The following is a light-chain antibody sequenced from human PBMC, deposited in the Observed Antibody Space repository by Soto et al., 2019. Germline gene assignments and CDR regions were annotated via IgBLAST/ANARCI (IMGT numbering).Light chain of an antibody. CDR3: SSYTSSSTWV. J-gene: IGLJ3*02. V-gene: IGLV2-14*01. CDR1: SSDVGGYNY. Sequence: QSALTQPASVSGSPGQSITISCTGTSSDVGGYNYVSWYQQHPGKAPKLMIYEVSNRPCGVSNRFSGSKSGNTASLTISGLQAEDEADYYCSSYTSSSTWVFGGGTKLTVL. CDR2: EVS.